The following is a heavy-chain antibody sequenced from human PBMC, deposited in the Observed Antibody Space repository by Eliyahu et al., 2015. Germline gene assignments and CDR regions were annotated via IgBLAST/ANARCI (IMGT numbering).Heavy chain of an antibody. V-gene: IGHV1-2*02. Sequence: QVQLVQSGAEVKKPGXSVNVSCKASGXXFTGYYIHWVRQAPGQGLEWMGWINPNSGDXNYAQKFQGRVTMARDTSISTAYVELSSLRSDDTAVYYCATSLGNKYFDYWGQGTLATVSS. D-gene: IGHD1/OR15-1a*01. CDR3: ATSLGNKYFDY. CDR1: GXXFTGYY. CDR2: INPNSGDX. J-gene: IGHJ4*02.